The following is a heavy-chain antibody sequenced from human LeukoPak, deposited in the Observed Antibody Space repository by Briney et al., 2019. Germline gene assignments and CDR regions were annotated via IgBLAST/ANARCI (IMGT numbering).Heavy chain of an antibody. CDR1: GDSVSSNSAA. J-gene: IGHJ6*02. Sequence: SQTLSLTCVTSGDSVSSNSAAWNWIRQSPSRGLEWLGRTYYRSKWYNDYAVSVKSRITINPDTSKNQFSLQLNSVTPEDTAVYYCARDGQQLVRRYYYYGMDVWGQGTTVTVSS. CDR2: TYYRSKWYN. D-gene: IGHD6-13*01. CDR3: ARDGQQLVRRYYYYGMDV. V-gene: IGHV6-1*01.